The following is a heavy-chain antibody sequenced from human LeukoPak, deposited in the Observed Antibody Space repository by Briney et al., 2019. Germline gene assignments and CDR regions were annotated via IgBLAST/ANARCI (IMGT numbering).Heavy chain of an antibody. D-gene: IGHD1-1*01. Sequence: PGGSLRLSCAASGFTFSSYWMHWVRQAQGKGLVWVSRINSDGSSTSYADSVQGRFTISRDNAKNTLYLQMNSLRAEDTAVYYCARGPFQNWNDFLYWGQGTLVTVSS. CDR2: INSDGSST. CDR3: ARGPFQNWNDFLY. J-gene: IGHJ4*02. CDR1: GFTFSSYW. V-gene: IGHV3-74*01.